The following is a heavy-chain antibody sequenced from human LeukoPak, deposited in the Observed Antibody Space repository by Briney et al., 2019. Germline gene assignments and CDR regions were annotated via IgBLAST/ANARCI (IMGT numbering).Heavy chain of an antibody. CDR3: ARDPGRTAGDTYFDP. V-gene: IGHV4-59*01. CDR2: IYNSGST. J-gene: IGHJ4*02. D-gene: IGHD1-1*01. CDR1: GGSISSYY. Sequence: SETLSLTCTVSGGSISSYYWTWIRQRPGKGLERIGYIYNSGSTNYNPSLKSRVTISVDTSKNQFSLTLSSVTAADTAVYYCARDPGRTAGDTYFDPWGQGTLVTVSS.